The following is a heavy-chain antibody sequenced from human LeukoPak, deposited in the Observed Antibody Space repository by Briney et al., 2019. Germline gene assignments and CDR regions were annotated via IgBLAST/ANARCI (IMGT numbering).Heavy chain of an antibody. CDR3: ARGGDGYPWGYYYYMDV. J-gene: IGHJ6*03. V-gene: IGHV1-2*02. D-gene: IGHD5-24*01. CDR2: INPNSGGT. CDR1: GYTFTNYA. Sequence: ASVKVSCKASGYTFTNYAMNWVRQAPGQGLEWMGWINPNSGGTNYAQKFQGGVTMTRDTSISTAYMELSRLRSDDTAVYYCARGGDGYPWGYYYYMDVWGKGTTVTVSS.